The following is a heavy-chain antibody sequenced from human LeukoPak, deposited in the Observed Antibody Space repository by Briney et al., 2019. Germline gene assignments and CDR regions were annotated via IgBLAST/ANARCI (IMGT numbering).Heavy chain of an antibody. Sequence: PGGSLRLSCAASGFTFSSYGMHWVRQAPGKGLEWVAVISYDGSNKYYADSVKGRFTISRDNSKNTLYLQMNSLRAEDTAVYYCAKGYSYGSPPVDYWGQGTLVTVSS. CDR1: GFTFSSYG. J-gene: IGHJ4*02. D-gene: IGHD5-18*01. CDR3: AKGYSYGSPPVDY. V-gene: IGHV3-30*18. CDR2: ISYDGSNK.